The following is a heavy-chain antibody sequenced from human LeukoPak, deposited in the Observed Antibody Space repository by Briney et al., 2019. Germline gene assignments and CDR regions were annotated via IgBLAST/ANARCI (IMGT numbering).Heavy chain of an antibody. CDR3: AREGYCSSTSCYTDSDAFDI. D-gene: IGHD2-2*02. CDR2: ISAYNGNT. J-gene: IGHJ3*02. Sequence: ASVKVSCKASGYTFTSYGISWVRQAPGQGREWMGWISAYNGNTNYAQKLQGRVTMTTDTSTSTAYMELRSLRSDDTAVYYCAREGYCSSTSCYTDSDAFDIWGQGTMVTVSS. V-gene: IGHV1-18*01. CDR1: GYTFTSYG.